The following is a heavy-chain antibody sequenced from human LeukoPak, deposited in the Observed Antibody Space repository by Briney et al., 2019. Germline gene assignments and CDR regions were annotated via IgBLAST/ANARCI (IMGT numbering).Heavy chain of an antibody. V-gene: IGHV4-4*02. D-gene: IGHD3-3*01. CDR2: VHLDGRT. CDR1: GGSVINTNW. J-gene: IGHJ4*02. Sequence: SETLSLTCGVSGGSVINTNWWTWVRQPPGKGLEWIGEVHLDGRTNYNPPLESRLTMSVDVSENQVSLKLTSVTAADTAVYYCAREGGFYRPLDYSGQGTLVTVPS. CDR3: AREGGFYRPLDY.